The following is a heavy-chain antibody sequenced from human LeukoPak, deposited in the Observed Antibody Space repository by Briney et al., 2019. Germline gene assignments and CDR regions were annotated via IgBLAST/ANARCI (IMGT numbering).Heavy chain of an antibody. D-gene: IGHD4-17*01. CDR3: ARDYGDWVNYFDY. V-gene: IGHV3-30-3*01. CDR2: ILYDGSNK. Sequence: PGGSLRLSCAASGFTFSSYAMHWVRQAPGKGLEWVSVILYDGSNKYYADSVKGRFTISRDNSKNTLYLQMNSLTVEDTAVYYCARDYGDWVNYFDYWGQGTLVTVSS. CDR1: GFTFSSYA. J-gene: IGHJ4*02.